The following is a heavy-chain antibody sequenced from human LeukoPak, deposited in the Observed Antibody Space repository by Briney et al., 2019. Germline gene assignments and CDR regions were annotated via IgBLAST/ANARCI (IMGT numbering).Heavy chain of an antibody. V-gene: IGHV1-69*04. CDR1: GYTFTGYY. J-gene: IGHJ4*02. CDR3: ARGLLSGYDYYFDY. Sequence: SVKVSCKASGYTFTGYYMHWVRQAPGQGLEWMGRIIPILGIANYAQKFQGRVTITADKSTSTAYMELSSLRSEDTAVYYCARGLLSGYDYYFDYWGQGTLVTVSS. D-gene: IGHD5-12*01. CDR2: IIPILGIA.